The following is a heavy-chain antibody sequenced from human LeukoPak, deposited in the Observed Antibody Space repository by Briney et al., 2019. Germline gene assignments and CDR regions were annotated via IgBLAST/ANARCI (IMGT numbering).Heavy chain of an antibody. D-gene: IGHD4-17*01. CDR3: ARAHTTVTANWFDP. J-gene: IGHJ5*02. CDR2: IYYSGST. Sequence: SETLSLTCTVSGGSISSGGDYWSWIRQHPGKGLEWIGYIYYSGSTYYNPSLKSRATISVDTSKNQFSLKLSSVTAADTAVYYCARAHTTVTANWFDPWGQGTLVTVSS. V-gene: IGHV4-31*03. CDR1: GGSISSGGDY.